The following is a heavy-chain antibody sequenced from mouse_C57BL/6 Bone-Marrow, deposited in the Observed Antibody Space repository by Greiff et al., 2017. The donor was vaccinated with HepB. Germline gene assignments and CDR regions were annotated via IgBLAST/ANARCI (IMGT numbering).Heavy chain of an antibody. J-gene: IGHJ2*01. CDR2: IHPNSGST. CDR1: GYTFTSYW. V-gene: IGHV1-64*01. CDR3: ARKDYYGSEYFGY. D-gene: IGHD1-1*01. Sequence: QVQLQQPGAELVKPGASVKLSCKASGYTFTSYWMHWVKQRPGQGLEWIGMIHPNSGSTNYNEKFKSKATLTVDKSSSTAYMQLSSLTSEDSAVYYCARKDYYGSEYFGYWGQGTTLTVSS.